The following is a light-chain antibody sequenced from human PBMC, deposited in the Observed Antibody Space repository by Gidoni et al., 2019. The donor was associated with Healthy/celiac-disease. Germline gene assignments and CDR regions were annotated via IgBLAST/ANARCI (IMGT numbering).Light chain of an antibody. CDR2: AAS. CDR3: KQLNSYPLT. CDR1: QGISSY. V-gene: IGKV1-9*01. J-gene: IGKJ3*01. Sequence: DILLTPSPSFLSASVRDRVTITCRASQGISSYLAWYQQKPGKAPKLLINAASNLQSGVPQRFSGSGSGTEFTLKISSVQAEDFEIYYCKQLNSYPLTFGAGTKVDIK.